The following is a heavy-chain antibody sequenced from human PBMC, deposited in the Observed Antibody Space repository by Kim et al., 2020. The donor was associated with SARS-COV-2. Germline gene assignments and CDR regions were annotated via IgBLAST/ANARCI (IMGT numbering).Heavy chain of an antibody. Sequence: SETLSLTCTVSGGSISSGGYYWSWIRQHPGKGLEWIGYIYYSGSTYYNPSLKSRVTISVDTSKNQFSLKLSSVTAADTAVYYCARDLVLRYFDSYYYYGMDVRGQGTTVTVSS. V-gene: IGHV4-31*03. J-gene: IGHJ6*02. D-gene: IGHD3-9*01. CDR3: ARDLVLRYFDSYYYYGMDV. CDR2: IYYSGST. CDR1: GGSISSGGYY.